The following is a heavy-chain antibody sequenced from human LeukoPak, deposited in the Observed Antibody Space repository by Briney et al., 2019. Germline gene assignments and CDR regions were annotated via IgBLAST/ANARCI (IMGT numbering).Heavy chain of an antibody. CDR1: TFTFSDYW. D-gene: IGHD4-11*01. CDR3: VRDLYSDYNWFDP. Sequence: GGSLRLSCAASTFTFSDYWMHWVRQAPGKGLVWVSRISDDGSSSTYADSVRGRFTISRGNAKNTLYLQMNSLRVEDTAMYYCVRDLYSDYNWFDPWGQGTLVTVSS. J-gene: IGHJ5*02. V-gene: IGHV3-74*01. CDR2: ISDDGSSS.